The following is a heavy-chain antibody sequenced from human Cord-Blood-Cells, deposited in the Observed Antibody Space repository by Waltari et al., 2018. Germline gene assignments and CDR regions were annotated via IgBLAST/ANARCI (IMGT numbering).Heavy chain of an antibody. D-gene: IGHD1-26*01. V-gene: IGHV1-18*01. J-gene: IGHJ6*02. Sequence: QVQLVQSGAEVKKPGASVKVSCKASGYTFTSYGISWVQQAPGQGLEWMGWISAYNGNTTYAKKLQGRVTMTTETSTSTAYMGRRSLGSDDTALYYWAGDEAGGGSYYYYYYGMDVWGQGTTVTVSS. CDR2: ISAYNGNT. CDR3: AGDEAGGGSYYYYYYGMDV. CDR1: GYTFTSYG.